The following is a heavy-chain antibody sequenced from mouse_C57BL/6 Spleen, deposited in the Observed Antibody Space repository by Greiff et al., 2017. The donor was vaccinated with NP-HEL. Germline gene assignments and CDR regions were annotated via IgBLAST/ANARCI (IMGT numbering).Heavy chain of an antibody. CDR2: INPSSGYT. V-gene: IGHV1-4*01. CDR1: GYTFTSYT. D-gene: IGHD1-1*01. CDR3: ANYYGSSPSYWYFDV. J-gene: IGHJ1*03. Sequence: VKLMESGAELARPGASVKMSCKASGYTFTSYTMHWVKQRPGQGLEWIGYINPSSGYTKYNQKFKDKATLTADKSSSTAYMQLSSLTSEDSAVYYCANYYGSSPSYWYFDVWGTGTTVTVSS.